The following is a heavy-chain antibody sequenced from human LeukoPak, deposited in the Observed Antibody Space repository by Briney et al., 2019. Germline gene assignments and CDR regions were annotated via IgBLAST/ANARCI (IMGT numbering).Heavy chain of an antibody. J-gene: IGHJ4*02. CDR3: ARVWFGELRVYYFDY. CDR1: GFSISSYY. V-gene: IGHV4-59*01. D-gene: IGHD3-10*01. Sequence: PSETLSLTCTVSGFSISSYYWSWIRQPPGKGLEWVGYIYYSGSTNYNPSLKSRVSISLDTSKNQFSLKLSSVTAADTAVYYCARVWFGELRVYYFDYWGQGTLVTVSS. CDR2: IYYSGST.